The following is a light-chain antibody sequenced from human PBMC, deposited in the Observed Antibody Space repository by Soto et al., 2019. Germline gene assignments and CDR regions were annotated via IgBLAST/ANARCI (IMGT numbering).Light chain of an antibody. CDR1: QSISSY. J-gene: IGKJ5*01. CDR2: AAS. V-gene: IGKV1-39*01. CDR3: QQSCSTPPIN. Sequence: DIQMTQSPSPLSASVGDRVTITCRASQSISSYLNWYQQKPGKAPKLLIYAASSLQSGVPSRFSGSGSGTDFTLTISSLQPEDFGTYYCQQSCSTPPINFGQGTRLEIK.